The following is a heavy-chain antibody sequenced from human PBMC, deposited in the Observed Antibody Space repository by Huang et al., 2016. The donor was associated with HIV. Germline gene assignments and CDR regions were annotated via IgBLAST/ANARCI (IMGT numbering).Heavy chain of an antibody. Sequence: EVKLVESGGGLVQPGGSLRLSCAASVFTFSIYWMHWVRKVPGKGLGCVPHIKSNGSSPSYADSVKGRFTISRDNAKNTLYLQMDSLRAEDTAVYYCARGSRQGKYYYGSGTAYWGQGTLVTVSS. J-gene: IGHJ4*02. CDR3: ARGSRQGKYYYGSGTAY. CDR2: IKSNGSSP. CDR1: VFTFSIYW. D-gene: IGHD3-10*01. V-gene: IGHV3-74*01.